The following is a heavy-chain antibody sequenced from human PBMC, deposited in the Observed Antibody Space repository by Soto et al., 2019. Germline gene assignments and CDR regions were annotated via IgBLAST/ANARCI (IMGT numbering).Heavy chain of an antibody. CDR3: ARGGSNDWQVAFDI. D-gene: IGHD3-9*01. Sequence: QLQQWGAGLLKPSETLSLTCVVSGGSFSTYYYNWIRQSPGKGREWIGEINHSGNNNYSPSLKSRVTMSLDTSKNPFSLKLTSVTAADTAVYYCARGGSNDWQVAFDIWGQGTMVTVSS. V-gene: IGHV4-34*01. J-gene: IGHJ3*02. CDR2: INHSGNN. CDR1: GGSFSTYY.